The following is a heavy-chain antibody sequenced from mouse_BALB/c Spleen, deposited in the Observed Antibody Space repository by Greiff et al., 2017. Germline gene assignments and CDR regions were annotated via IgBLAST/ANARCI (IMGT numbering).Heavy chain of an antibody. CDR1: GYTFTDYA. J-gene: IGHJ4*01. V-gene: IGHV1S137*01. Sequence: VQLQQSGAELVRPGVSVKISCKGSGYTFTDYAMHWVKQSHAKSLEWIGVISTYYGDASYNQKFKGKATMTVDKSSSTAYMELARLTSEDSAIYYCARGGTMITTGAMDYWGQGTSVTVSS. CDR3: ARGGTMITTGAMDY. D-gene: IGHD2-4*01. CDR2: ISTYYGDA.